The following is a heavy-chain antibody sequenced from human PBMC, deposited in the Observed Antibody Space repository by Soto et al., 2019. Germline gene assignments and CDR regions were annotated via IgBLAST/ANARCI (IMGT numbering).Heavy chain of an antibody. V-gene: IGHV3-73*01. J-gene: IGHJ4*02. Sequence: EVQLVESGGGLVKPGGSLKLSGAASGFPFSGSVMHWVRRASGKGLEWVGGIRSKANSYATAYAASVKGRFTISRDDSKNTAYLQMNSLKTEDTAVYYCTSYCSGGSCFPGDFDYWGQGTLVTVSS. CDR1: GFPFSGSV. D-gene: IGHD2-15*01. CDR2: IRSKANSYAT. CDR3: TSYCSGGSCFPGDFDY.